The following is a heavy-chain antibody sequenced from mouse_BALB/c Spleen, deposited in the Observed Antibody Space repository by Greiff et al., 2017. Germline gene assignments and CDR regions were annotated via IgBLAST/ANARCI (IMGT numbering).Heavy chain of an antibody. V-gene: IGHV5-17*02. J-gene: IGHJ3*01. CDR1: GFTFSSFG. D-gene: IGHD2-2*01. Sequence: EVKLVESGGGLVQPGGSRKLSCAASGFTFSSFGMHWVRQAPEKGLEWVAYISSGSSTIYYADTVKGRFTISRDNPKNTLFLQMTSLRSEDTAMYYCARLGGYDGAWFAYWGQGTLVTVSA. CDR2: ISSGSSTI. CDR3: ARLGGYDGAWFAY.